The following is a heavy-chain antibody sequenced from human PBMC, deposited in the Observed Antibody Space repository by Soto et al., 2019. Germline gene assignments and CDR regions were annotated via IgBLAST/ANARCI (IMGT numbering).Heavy chain of an antibody. CDR2: VYHTGRT. Sequence: SETLSLTCTVSGGSFKSGSYSWSWIRQPPGKGLEWIGYVYHTGRTSYNHSLKNRVSISMDTSKNQFSLNLDSVTAADTAVYFCARDFAYFDSWGQGTLVTVSS. V-gene: IGHV4-61*01. CDR1: GGSFKSGSYS. J-gene: IGHJ4*02. D-gene: IGHD3-3*01. CDR3: ARDFAYFDS.